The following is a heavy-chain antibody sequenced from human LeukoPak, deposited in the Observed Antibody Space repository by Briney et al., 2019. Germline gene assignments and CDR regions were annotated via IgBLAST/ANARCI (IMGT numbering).Heavy chain of an antibody. D-gene: IGHD4-11*01. Sequence: GGSLRLSCAASGFPFSSYWVSWVRQAPGKGLEWVANIKQDGGEQYYVDSVKGRFTISRDNAKNSLYLQMNSLRVEDTAVYYCAREDHSNYNYWGQGTLVTVSS. CDR3: AREDHSNYNY. CDR2: IKQDGGEQ. CDR1: GFPFSSYW. V-gene: IGHV3-7*01. J-gene: IGHJ4*02.